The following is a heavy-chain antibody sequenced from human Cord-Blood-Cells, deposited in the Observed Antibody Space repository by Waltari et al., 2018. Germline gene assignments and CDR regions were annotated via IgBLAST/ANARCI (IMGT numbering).Heavy chain of an antibody. J-gene: IGHJ4*02. CDR3: ARAGWEDSSGFDY. V-gene: IGHV4-59*01. Sequence: QVQLQESGPGLVKPSETLSLTCTVSGGSISSYYWSWIRQPPGKGLEWIGYIYYSGSTNYTPSLKSRVTISVDTSKNQFSLKLSSVTAADTAVYYCARAGWEDSSGFDYWGQGTLVTVSS. D-gene: IGHD6-19*01. CDR2: IYYSGST. CDR1: GGSISSYY.